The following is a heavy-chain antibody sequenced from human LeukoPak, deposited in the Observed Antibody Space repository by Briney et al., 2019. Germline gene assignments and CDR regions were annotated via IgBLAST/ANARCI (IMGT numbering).Heavy chain of an antibody. D-gene: IGHD3-3*01. CDR1: GGSISGYY. CDR3: ARDGDFGGPNAFDI. Sequence: SETLSLTCTVSGGSISGYYWSWIRQPPGKGLEWIGYIYYSGSTNYNPSLKSRVTISVDTSKNQFSLKLSSVTAADTAVYYCARDGDFGGPNAFDIWGQGIMVTVSS. V-gene: IGHV4-59*01. CDR2: IYYSGST. J-gene: IGHJ3*02.